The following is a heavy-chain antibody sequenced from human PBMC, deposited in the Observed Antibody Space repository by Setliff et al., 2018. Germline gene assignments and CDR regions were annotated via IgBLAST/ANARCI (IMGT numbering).Heavy chain of an antibody. CDR3: ARANKKLDYYYYYYMDV. CDR1: GGSISSGSYY. Sequence: SETLSLTCTVSGGSISSGSYYWSWIRHPAGKGLEWIGRVYTNGGSDYNPFLKSRVSISLDTSKNQSSLKLISVTAADTAVYYCARANKKLDYYYYYYMDVWGKGTTVTVS. J-gene: IGHJ6*03. V-gene: IGHV4-61*02. CDR2: VYTNGGS. D-gene: IGHD1-1*01.